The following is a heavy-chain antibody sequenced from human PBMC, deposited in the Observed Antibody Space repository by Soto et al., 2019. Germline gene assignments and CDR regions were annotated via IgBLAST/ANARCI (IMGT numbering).Heavy chain of an antibody. Sequence: GGSLRLSCAASGFTFSSYGMHWVRQAPGKGLEWVALTWNDGTNKYYADSVKGRFTISRDNSKNTLYLQMNSLRVEDTAVYYCARLGYYDSSGYYYYYFDYWGQGTLVTVSS. D-gene: IGHD3-22*01. CDR3: ARLGYYDSSGYYYYYFDY. J-gene: IGHJ4*02. CDR2: TWNDGTNK. V-gene: IGHV3-33*01. CDR1: GFTFSSYG.